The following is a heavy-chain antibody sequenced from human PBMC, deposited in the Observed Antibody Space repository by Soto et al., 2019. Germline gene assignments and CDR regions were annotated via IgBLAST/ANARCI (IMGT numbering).Heavy chain of an antibody. V-gene: IGHV3-30-3*01. CDR1: GFTFSSYA. D-gene: IGHD5-18*01. CDR3: ARGEWIQLWLPTLGYFDY. J-gene: IGHJ4*02. CDR2: ISYDGSNK. Sequence: GGSLRLSCAASGFTFSSYAMHWVRQAPGKGLEWVAVISYDGSNKYYADSVKGRFTISRDNSKNTLYLQMNSLRAEDTAVYYCARGEWIQLWLPTLGYFDYWGQGTLVTVSS.